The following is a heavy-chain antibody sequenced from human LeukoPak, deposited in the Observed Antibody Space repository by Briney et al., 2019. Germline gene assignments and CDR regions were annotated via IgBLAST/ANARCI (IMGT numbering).Heavy chain of an antibody. D-gene: IGHD3-22*01. CDR3: ARETEGIVVGNAFDL. CDR1: GGTFSSYA. V-gene: IGHV1-69*06. Sequence: SVKVSCKASGGTFSSYAISWVRQAPGQGLEWRGGIIPIFGTANYAQKFQGRVTITADKSTSTAYMELSSLRSEDTAVYYCARETEGIVVGNAFDLWGQGTMVTVSS. J-gene: IGHJ3*01. CDR2: IIPIFGTA.